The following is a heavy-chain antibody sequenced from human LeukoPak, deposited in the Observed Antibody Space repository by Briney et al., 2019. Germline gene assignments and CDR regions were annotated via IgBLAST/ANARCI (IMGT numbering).Heavy chain of an antibody. V-gene: IGHV3-7*01. CDR1: GFTFTKYW. D-gene: IGHD1-14*01. J-gene: IGHJ4*02. CDR3: AREVWGPEY. CDR2: IKQDGSDK. Sequence: PGDSLRLSCAASGFTFTKYWMTWVRQAPGKGLEWVGNIKQDGSDKNYMDSVKGRLTISRDNTKNSVYLQMSSPRAEDTAVYYCAREVWGPEYWGQGTLVTVSS.